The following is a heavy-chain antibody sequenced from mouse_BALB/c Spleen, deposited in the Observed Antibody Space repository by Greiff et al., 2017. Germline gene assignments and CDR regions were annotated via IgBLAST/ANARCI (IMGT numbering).Heavy chain of an antibody. D-gene: IGHD1-1*01. CDR3: ARGGVVAHWYFDV. CDR1: GFTFSSFG. V-gene: IGHV5-17*02. CDR2: ISSGSSTI. Sequence: EVHLVESGGGLVQPGGSRKLSCAASGFTFSSFGMHWVRQAPEKGLEWVAYISSGSSTIYYADTVKGRFTISRDNPKNTLFLQMTSLRSEDTAMYYCARGGVVAHWYFDVWGAGTTVTVSS. J-gene: IGHJ1*01.